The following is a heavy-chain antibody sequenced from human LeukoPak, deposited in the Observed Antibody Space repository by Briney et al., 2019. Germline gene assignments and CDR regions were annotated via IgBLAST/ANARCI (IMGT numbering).Heavy chain of an antibody. V-gene: IGHV4-39*02. CDR2: IYYGGST. Sequence: SETLSLTXYVSGGSISSSSYYWGWIRQPPGQGLEWIGNIYYGGSTYYNPSLKSRVTISVDTSKNHFSLKLSSVTAADTAVYYCARGTSAATTRQGAFDYWGQGTLVTVSS. D-gene: IGHD1-1*01. CDR1: GGSISSSSYY. CDR3: ARGTSAATTRQGAFDY. J-gene: IGHJ4*02.